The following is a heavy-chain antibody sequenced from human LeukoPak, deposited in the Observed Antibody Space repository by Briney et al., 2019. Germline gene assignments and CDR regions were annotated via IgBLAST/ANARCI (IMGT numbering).Heavy chain of an antibody. CDR2: ISGSGGST. Sequence: GGSLRLSCAASGFTFSSYAMSWVLQAPGKGLEWVSAISGSGGSTYYADSVKGRFTISRDNSKNTLYLQMNSLRAEDTAVYYCAKSTVSECSGGSCYSYYFDYWGQGTLVTVSS. CDR3: AKSTVSECSGGSCYSYYFDY. J-gene: IGHJ4*02. V-gene: IGHV3-23*01. D-gene: IGHD2-15*01. CDR1: GFTFSSYA.